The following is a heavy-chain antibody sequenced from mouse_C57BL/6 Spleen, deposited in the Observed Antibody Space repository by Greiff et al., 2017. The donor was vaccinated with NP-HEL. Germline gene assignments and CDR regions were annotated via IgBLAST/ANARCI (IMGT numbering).Heavy chain of an antibody. V-gene: IGHV1-74*01. J-gene: IGHJ3*01. Sequence: VQLQQSGAELVKPGASVKVSCKASGYTFTSYWMHWVKQRPGQGLEWIGRIHPSDSDTNYNQKFKGKATLTVDKSSSTAYMQLSSLTSEDSAVYYCALSIYYDYDGFAYWGQVTLVTVSA. CDR3: ALSIYYDYDGFAY. D-gene: IGHD2-4*01. CDR2: IHPSDSDT. CDR1: GYTFTSYW.